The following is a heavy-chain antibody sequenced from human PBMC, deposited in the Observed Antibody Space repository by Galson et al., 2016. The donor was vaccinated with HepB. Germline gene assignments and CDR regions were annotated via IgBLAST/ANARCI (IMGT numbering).Heavy chain of an antibody. CDR2: TDLSGSYI. CDR1: GDSFRPYW. J-gene: IGHJ4*02. D-gene: IGHD3-10*01. CDR3: AIFGATVLGGFGGSGFYATGLDY. V-gene: IGHV5-10-1*01. Sequence: QSGAEVKKPGESLRISCKSSGDSFRPYWISWVRQLPGKGLEWMGRTDLSGSYIHYSPSFQGHVTTSADNSINTAYVQWSSLKASDTAMYCCAIFGATVLGGFGGSGFYATGLDYWGRGTLVTVSS.